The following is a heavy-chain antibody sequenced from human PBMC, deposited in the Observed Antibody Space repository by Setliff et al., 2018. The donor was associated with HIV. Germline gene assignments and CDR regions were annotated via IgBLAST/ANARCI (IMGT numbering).Heavy chain of an antibody. Sequence: SETLSLTCTDSGGSISSYYWSWIRQPAGKGLEWIGRIYTSGNTNYNPSLKSLKSRVTMSVDTSKNQFSLKLSSVTAADTAVYYCARDKTAVPRDVDAFDIWGQGTMVTVSS. V-gene: IGHV4-4*07. J-gene: IGHJ3*02. D-gene: IGHD6-13*01. CDR1: GGSISSYY. CDR3: ARDKTAVPRDVDAFDI. CDR2: IYTSGNT.